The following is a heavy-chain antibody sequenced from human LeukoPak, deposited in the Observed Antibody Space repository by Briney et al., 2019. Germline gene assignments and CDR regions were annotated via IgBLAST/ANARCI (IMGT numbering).Heavy chain of an antibody. V-gene: IGHV1-2*06. D-gene: IGHD3-10*01. CDR1: GYTFTGYY. Sequence: ASVKVSCKASGYTFTGYYMHWVRQAPGQGLEWMGRINPNSGGTNYAQKFQGRVTMTRDTSISTAYMELSRLRSDDTAVYYCARLPGITMVRGASIDYWGQGTLVTVSS. CDR2: INPNSGGT. CDR3: ARLPGITMVRGASIDY. J-gene: IGHJ4*02.